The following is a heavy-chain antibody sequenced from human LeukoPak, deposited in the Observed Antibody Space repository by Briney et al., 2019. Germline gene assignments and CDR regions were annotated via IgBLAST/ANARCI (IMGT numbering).Heavy chain of an antibody. CDR1: GGSIDSYY. Sequence: SETLSLTCTASGGSIDSYYWSWIRQPPGKGLEWIGYIYFSGSTNYNPSLKSRLTMSVDTSKNQFSLKLSSVTAADTGVYYCARSCSSISCPFDYWGQGTLVTVSS. J-gene: IGHJ4*02. D-gene: IGHD2-2*01. V-gene: IGHV4-4*09. CDR3: ARSCSSISCPFDY. CDR2: IYFSGST.